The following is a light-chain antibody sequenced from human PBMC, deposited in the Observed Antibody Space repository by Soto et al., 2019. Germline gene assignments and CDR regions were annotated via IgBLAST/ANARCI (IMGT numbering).Light chain of an antibody. V-gene: IGKV2-28*01. CDR1: QSLLHSNGYSY. CDR3: MQALQTWT. CDR2: LAS. J-gene: IGKJ1*01. Sequence: DIMMTQSPLSLPVTPGEPASISCRSSQSLLHSNGYSYVDWYVQKPGQSQQLLLYLASNRASGVPDRFRGSGSGTDFTLKISRVEAEDVGVYYCMQALQTWTFGQGTKVEIK.